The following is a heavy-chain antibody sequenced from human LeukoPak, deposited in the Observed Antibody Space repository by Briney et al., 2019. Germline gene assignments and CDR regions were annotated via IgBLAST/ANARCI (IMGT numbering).Heavy chain of an antibody. CDR3: ATGGHYSSD. CDR2: VRSETDGGAI. J-gene: IGHJ4*02. Sequence: PGGSLRLSCTPSGITLTDAWMSWVRQAPGKGLEWVGRVRSETDGGAIDYATPVKGRFTISRDDSKSTLYLQMNSLQTEDTAVYYCATGGHYSSDWGQGALVTVSS. D-gene: IGHD1-26*01. CDR1: GITLTDAW. V-gene: IGHV3-15*01.